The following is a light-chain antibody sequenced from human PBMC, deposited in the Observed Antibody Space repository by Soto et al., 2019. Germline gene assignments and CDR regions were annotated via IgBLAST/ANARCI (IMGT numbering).Light chain of an antibody. CDR3: HSTA. V-gene: IGKV1-8*01. CDR1: QGISSW. J-gene: IGKJ5*01. CDR2: DAS. Sequence: AIRLTQSPSSLSASTGHSVTITCRATQGISSWLAWYQQKPGRAPKLLLYDASTFDTGVPSSVIGSGSETEFTLTISRLQPDAFATYFCHSTAFGPGTRLEI.